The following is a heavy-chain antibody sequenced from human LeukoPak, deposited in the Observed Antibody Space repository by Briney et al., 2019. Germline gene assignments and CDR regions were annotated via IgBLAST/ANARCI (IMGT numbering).Heavy chain of an antibody. CDR2: ISYDGSNK. D-gene: IGHD1-26*01. CDR1: GFTFSSYA. Sequence: GGSLRLSCAASGFTFSSYAMHWVRQAPGKGLEWVAVISYDGSNKYYADSVKGRFTISRDNSKNMLLLQMDSLRPEDTAVYYCAKIGPVSGTIDYRGQGTLVTVSS. CDR3: AKIGPVSGTIDY. V-gene: IGHV3-30-3*02. J-gene: IGHJ4*02.